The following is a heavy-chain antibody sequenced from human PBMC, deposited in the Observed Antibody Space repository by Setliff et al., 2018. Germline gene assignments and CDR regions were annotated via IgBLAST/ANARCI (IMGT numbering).Heavy chain of an antibody. CDR1: GGSISDNY. CDR3: ARDIGYTYGVDY. V-gene: IGHV4-4*07. D-gene: IGHD5-18*01. J-gene: IGHJ4*02. Sequence: PSETLSLTCTVSGGSISDNYWSWIRQPAGKGLEWIGRFHTSGSTTYNPSLKSRVTILVDTSKNQFSLELTSVTAADTAVYYCARDIGYTYGVDYWGQGVLVTVS. CDR2: FHTSGST.